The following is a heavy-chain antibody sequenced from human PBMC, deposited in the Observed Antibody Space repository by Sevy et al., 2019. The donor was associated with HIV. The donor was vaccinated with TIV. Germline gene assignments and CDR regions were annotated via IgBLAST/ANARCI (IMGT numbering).Heavy chain of an antibody. J-gene: IGHJ3*02. CDR2: ISYDGSNK. V-gene: IGHV3-30-3*01. Sequence: GGSLRLSCAASGFTFSSYAMHWVRQAPGKGLEWVAVISYDGSNKYCADSVKGRFTISRDNSKNTLYLQMNSLRAEDTAVYYYARGGGIVGAPTPLVAFDIWGQGTMVTVSS. CDR3: ARGGGIVGAPTPLVAFDI. CDR1: GFTFSSYA. D-gene: IGHD1-26*01.